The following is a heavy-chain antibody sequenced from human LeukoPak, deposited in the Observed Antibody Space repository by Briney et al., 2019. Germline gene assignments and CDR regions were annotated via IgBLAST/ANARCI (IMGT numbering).Heavy chain of an antibody. D-gene: IGHD1-26*01. CDR3: ARGSGNVPYYYYGMDV. Sequence: GGSLRLSCAASKFTFSDYSMSWVRQAPGKGLEWVSVIYSGGSTYYADSVKGRFTISRDNSKNTLYLQMNSLRAEDTAVYYCARGSGNVPYYYYGMDVWGQGTTVTVSS. CDR2: IYSGGST. V-gene: IGHV3-66*01. CDR1: KFTFSDYS. J-gene: IGHJ6*02.